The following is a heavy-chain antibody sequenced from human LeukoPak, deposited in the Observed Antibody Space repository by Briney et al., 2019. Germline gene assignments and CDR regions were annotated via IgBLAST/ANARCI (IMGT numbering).Heavy chain of an antibody. D-gene: IGHD3-10*01. CDR2: ISNSSSTI. Sequence: PGGSLRLSCAASGFTFSSYSMNWVRQAPGKGLEWVSYISNSSSTIYYADSVKGRFTISRDNAKNSLYLQMNSLRAEDTAVYYCARGGSGSSYYYGMDVWGQGTTVTVSS. CDR1: GFTFSSYS. CDR3: ARGGSGSSYYYGMDV. V-gene: IGHV3-48*01. J-gene: IGHJ6*02.